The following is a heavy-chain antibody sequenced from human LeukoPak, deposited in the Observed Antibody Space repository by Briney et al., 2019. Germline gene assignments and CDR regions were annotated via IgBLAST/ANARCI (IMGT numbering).Heavy chain of an antibody. CDR1: GYTFTGYY. CDR3: ARAGYDSWSGYSSFDY. J-gene: IGHJ4*02. D-gene: IGHD3-3*01. Sequence: ASVKVSGKASGYTFTGYYMHWVRQAPGQGLEWMGWINPNSGGTNYAQKFQGRVTMTRDTSISTAYMELSRLRSDDTAVYYCARAGYDSWSGYSSFDYWGQGTLVTVSS. CDR2: INPNSGGT. V-gene: IGHV1-2*02.